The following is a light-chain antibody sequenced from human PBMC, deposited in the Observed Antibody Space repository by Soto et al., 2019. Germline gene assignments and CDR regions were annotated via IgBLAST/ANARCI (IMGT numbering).Light chain of an antibody. CDR3: HQYHIYPVT. V-gene: IGKV1-17*01. CDR1: QGIRDA. CDR2: AAS. Sequence: DIQMTQSPSSLSASVGDRVTITCRASQGIRDALGWYQQKPGKAPKRLIYAASSLQSGVPSRFSGSGSGTEFTLTISSLQPEDFATYYCHQYHIYPVTFGGGTKVEIK. J-gene: IGKJ4*01.